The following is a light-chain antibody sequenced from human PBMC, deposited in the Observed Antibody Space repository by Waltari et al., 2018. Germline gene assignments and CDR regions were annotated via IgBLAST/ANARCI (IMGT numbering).Light chain of an antibody. Sequence: EIVLTQSPAILSFSPGERATLSCRTSQSVGTYLAWYQQRPGHSPILLIYDASYRATGIPARFSGSGSETDFTLTISSLQPEDFAVYYCQQRRNWPLTFGGGTRVEI. J-gene: IGKJ4*01. CDR1: QSVGTY. CDR2: DAS. V-gene: IGKV3-11*01. CDR3: QQRRNWPLT.